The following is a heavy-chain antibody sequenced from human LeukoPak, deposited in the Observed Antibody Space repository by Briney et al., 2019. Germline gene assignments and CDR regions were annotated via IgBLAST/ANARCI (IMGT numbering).Heavy chain of an antibody. CDR3: ARAEFTVVRGVIIDH. CDR2: IHYSGST. V-gene: IGHV4-31*03. CDR1: GGSISSGGYY. D-gene: IGHD3-10*01. J-gene: IGHJ5*02. Sequence: PSETLSLTCSLSGGSISSGGYYWGWIRQHPGEGLEWIGYIHYSGSTHYNPSLKSRLTISPDTSKHQFSLRLSSVTAADTAVYYCARAEFTVVRGVIIDHWGQGTLVTVSS.